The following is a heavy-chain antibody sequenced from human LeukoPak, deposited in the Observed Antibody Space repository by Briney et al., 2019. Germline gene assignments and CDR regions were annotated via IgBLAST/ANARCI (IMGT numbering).Heavy chain of an antibody. J-gene: IGHJ4*02. Sequence: GASVKVSFKSSGYTFTGCYMHWVRQAPGQGLEGMGWINPNSGGTNYAQKFEGRVTMTRDTSISTAYMELSRLRSDDTAVYYCARGMRTGSGATYDYWGQGTLVTVSS. V-gene: IGHV1-2*02. CDR1: GYTFTGCY. CDR2: INPNSGGT. D-gene: IGHD1-26*01. CDR3: ARGMRTGSGATYDY.